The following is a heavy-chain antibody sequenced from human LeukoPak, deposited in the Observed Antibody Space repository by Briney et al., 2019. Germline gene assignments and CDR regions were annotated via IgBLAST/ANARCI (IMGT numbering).Heavy chain of an antibody. CDR3: ARDYKYAFDN. J-gene: IGHJ4*02. D-gene: IGHD5-24*01. Sequence: GGSLRLSCAASGFTCSDYSMNWVGQAPGKGREWISYIGIDSGNTNYADSVKGRFTISGDKAKNSLYLQMNSLRVEDTAVYYCARDYKYAFDNWGQGTLVTVSS. V-gene: IGHV3-48*01. CDR2: IGIDSGNT. CDR1: GFTCSDYS.